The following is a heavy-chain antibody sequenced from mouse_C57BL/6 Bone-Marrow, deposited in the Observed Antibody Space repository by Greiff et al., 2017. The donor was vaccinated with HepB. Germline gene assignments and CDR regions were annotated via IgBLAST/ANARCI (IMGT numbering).Heavy chain of an antibody. CDR1: GFNIKDDY. Sequence: EVKLMESGAELVRPGASVKLSCTASGFNIKDDYMHWVKQRPEQGLEWIGWIDPENGDTEYASKFQGKATITADTSSNTAYLQLSSLTSEDTAVYYCTTARGDFDVWGTGTTVTVSS. CDR3: TTARGDFDV. V-gene: IGHV14-4*01. CDR2: IDPENGDT. D-gene: IGHD3-1*01. J-gene: IGHJ1*03.